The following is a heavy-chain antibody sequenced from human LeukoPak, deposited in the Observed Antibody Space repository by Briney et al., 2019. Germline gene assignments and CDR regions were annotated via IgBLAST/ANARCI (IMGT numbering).Heavy chain of an antibody. CDR3: ARGLTRAVY. Sequence: PGGSLRLSCAASGFTFTTYFMNWVRQTPGKGLEWVANIKQDGSEKYYVDSVKGRFTISRDNTKNSLYLQMNSLRADDTAVYYCARGLTRAVYWGQGTLVTASS. CDR1: GFTFTTYF. J-gene: IGHJ4*02. V-gene: IGHV3-7*04. CDR2: IKQDGSEK. D-gene: IGHD1-1*01.